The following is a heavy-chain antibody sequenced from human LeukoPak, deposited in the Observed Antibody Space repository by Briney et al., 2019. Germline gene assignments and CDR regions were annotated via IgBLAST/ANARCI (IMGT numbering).Heavy chain of an antibody. Sequence: GGSLRLSCAASGFTFSSNWMHWVRQAPGKGLVWVSRINEDGSTTNYADSVKGRSTIFRDNAKNTLYLQMNSLRAEDTAVYYCVRDLGGRSGHRGQGTLVTVSS. J-gene: IGHJ4*02. D-gene: IGHD1-26*01. CDR3: VRDLGGRSGH. CDR1: GFTFSSNW. V-gene: IGHV3-74*01. CDR2: INEDGSTT.